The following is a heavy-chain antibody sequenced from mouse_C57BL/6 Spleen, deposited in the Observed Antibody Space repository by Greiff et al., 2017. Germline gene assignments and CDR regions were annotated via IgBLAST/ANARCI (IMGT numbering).Heavy chain of an antibody. CDR1: GYTFTDHT. Sequence: VKLMESDAELVKPGASVKISCKVSGYTFTDHTIHWMKQRPEQGLEWIGYIYPRDGSTKYNEKFKGKATLTADKSSSTAYMQLNSLTSEDSAVYFCAREGYLPLYAMDYWGQGTSVTVSS. D-gene: IGHD5-1*01. V-gene: IGHV1-78*01. CDR3: AREGYLPLYAMDY. J-gene: IGHJ4*01. CDR2: IYPRDGST.